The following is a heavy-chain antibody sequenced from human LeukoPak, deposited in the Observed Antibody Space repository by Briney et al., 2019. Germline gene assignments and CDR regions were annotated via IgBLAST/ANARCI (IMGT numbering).Heavy chain of an antibody. J-gene: IGHJ5*02. D-gene: IGHD3-10*01. CDR3: ARMYYYGSGSYGLSPPIWFDP. V-gene: IGHV4-30-4*01. CDR2: IYYSGST. Sequence: SQTLSLTCTVSGGPISSGDYYWSWIRQPPGKGLEWIGYIYYSGSTYYNPSLKSRVTISVDTSKNQFSLKLSSVTAADTAVYYCARMYYYGSGSYGLSPPIWFDPWAREPWSPSPQ. CDR1: GGPISSGDYY.